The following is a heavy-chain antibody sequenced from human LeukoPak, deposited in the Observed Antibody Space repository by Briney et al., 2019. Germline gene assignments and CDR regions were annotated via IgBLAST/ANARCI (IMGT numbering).Heavy chain of an antibody. J-gene: IGHJ4*02. CDR1: GGSISSYY. D-gene: IGHD3-22*01. Sequence: SETLSLTCSVSGGSISSYYWSWIRQPPGKGLEWIGYIYYSGSTNYNPSLKSRVTMSVNTSKNQFSLMLSSVTAADTAVYYCARDLSGYYWIGPYFDHWGQGTLVTVSS. V-gene: IGHV4-59*01. CDR3: ARDLSGYYWIGPYFDH. CDR2: IYYSGST.